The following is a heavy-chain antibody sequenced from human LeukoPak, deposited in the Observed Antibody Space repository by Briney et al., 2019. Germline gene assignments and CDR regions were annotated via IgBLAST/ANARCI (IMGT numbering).Heavy chain of an antibody. Sequence: SETLSLTCTVSGGSISSSSYYWGWIRQPPGKGLEWIGSIYYSGSTYYNPSLKSRVTISVDTSKNQFSLKLSSVTAADTAVHYCASQDIVVVPAASRGAFDIWGQGTMVTVSS. D-gene: IGHD2-2*01. CDR3: ASQDIVVVPAASRGAFDI. CDR2: IYYSGST. J-gene: IGHJ3*02. V-gene: IGHV4-39*01. CDR1: GGSISSSSYY.